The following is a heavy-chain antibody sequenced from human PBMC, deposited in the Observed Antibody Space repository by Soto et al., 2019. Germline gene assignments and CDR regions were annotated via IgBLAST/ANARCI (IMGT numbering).Heavy chain of an antibody. CDR1: GFTFDDYA. V-gene: IGHV3-9*01. D-gene: IGHD2-2*01. CDR3: AKAGGYQLLPYFDY. J-gene: IGHJ4*02. CDR2: ISWNSGSI. Sequence: EVQLVESGGGLVQPGRSLRLSCAASGFTFDDYAMHWVRQAPGKGLEWVSGISWNSGSIGYADSVKGRFTISRDNAKNSLYLQMNRLRAEHTALYYCAKAGGYQLLPYFDYWGQGTLVTVSS.